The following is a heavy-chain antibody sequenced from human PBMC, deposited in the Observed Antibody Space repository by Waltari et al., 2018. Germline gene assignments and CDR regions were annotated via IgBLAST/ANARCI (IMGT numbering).Heavy chain of an antibody. Sequence: QLQLQESGPGLVKPSETLSLTCTVSGGSISSSSYYWGWIRQPPGKGLEWVGSIYYSGSTYYNPSLKSRVTISVDTSKNQFSLKLSSVTAADTAVYYCARHHSGHSSSWYNYYYYGMDVWGQGTTVTVSS. CDR1: GGSISSSSYY. CDR3: ARHHSGHSSSWYNYYYYGMDV. D-gene: IGHD6-13*01. J-gene: IGHJ6*02. V-gene: IGHV4-39*01. CDR2: IYYSGST.